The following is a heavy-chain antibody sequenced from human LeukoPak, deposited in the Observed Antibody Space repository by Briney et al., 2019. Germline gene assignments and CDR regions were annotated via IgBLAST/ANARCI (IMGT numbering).Heavy chain of an antibody. CDR1: GFTFSSYA. V-gene: IGHV3-23*01. CDR2: ISGSGGST. D-gene: IGHD3-16*02. Sequence: PRGSLRLSCAASGFTFSSYAMSWVRQAPGKGLEWVSAISGSGGSTYYADSVKGRFTISRDNSKNTLYLQMNSLRAEDTAVYYCAKDQPQITFGGVIVPSLDYWGQGTLVTVSS. CDR3: AKDQPQITFGGVIVPSLDY. J-gene: IGHJ4*02.